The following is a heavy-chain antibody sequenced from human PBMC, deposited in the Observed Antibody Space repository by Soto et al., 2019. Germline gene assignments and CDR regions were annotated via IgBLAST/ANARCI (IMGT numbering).Heavy chain of an antibody. CDR2: IWYDGSNK. Sequence: QVQLVESGGGVVQPGRSLRLSCAASGFTFSSYGMHWVRQAPGKGLEWVAVIWYDGSNKYYADSVKGRFTISRDNSKNTLYLQMNSLRAEDTAVYYCARDFGYCSGGSCYQRSPYWYFDLWGRGTLVTVSS. J-gene: IGHJ2*01. CDR3: ARDFGYCSGGSCYQRSPYWYFDL. D-gene: IGHD2-15*01. V-gene: IGHV3-33*01. CDR1: GFTFSSYG.